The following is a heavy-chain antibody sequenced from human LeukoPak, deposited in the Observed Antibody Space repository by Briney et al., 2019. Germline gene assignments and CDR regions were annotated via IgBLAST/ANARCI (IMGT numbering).Heavy chain of an antibody. J-gene: IGHJ3*02. Sequence: ASVKVSCKASGYTFTGYYMHWVRQAPGQGLEWMGWINPNSGGTNYAQKFQGWVTMTRDTSISTAYMELNRLRSDDTAVYYCARDNEDDAFDIWGQGTMVTVSS. CDR2: INPNSGGT. CDR1: GYTFTGYY. V-gene: IGHV1-2*04. CDR3: ARDNEDDAFDI. D-gene: IGHD1-1*01.